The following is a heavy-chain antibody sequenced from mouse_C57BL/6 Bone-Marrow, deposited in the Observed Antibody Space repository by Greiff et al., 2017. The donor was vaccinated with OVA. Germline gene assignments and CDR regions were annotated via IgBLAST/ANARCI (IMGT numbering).Heavy chain of an antibody. CDR3: ASASLLLPY. V-gene: IGHV2-6*01. D-gene: IGHD1-1*01. Sequence: QVQLQQSGPGLVAPSQSLSIICTVSGFSLTSYGVDWVRQSPGKGLEWLGVIWGVGSTNYNSALKSRLSISKDNSKSQVFLKMNSLQTDDTAMYYCASASLLLPYWGQGTLVTVSA. CDR1: GFSLTSYG. J-gene: IGHJ3*01. CDR2: IWGVGST.